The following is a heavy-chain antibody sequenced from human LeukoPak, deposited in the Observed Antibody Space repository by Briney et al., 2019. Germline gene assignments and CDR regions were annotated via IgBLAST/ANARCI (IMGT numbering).Heavy chain of an antibody. V-gene: IGHV4-34*01. Sequence: SETLSLTCAVSGGSISSGGYSWSWIRQPPGKGLEWIGEINHSGSTNYNPSLKSRVTISVDTSKNQFSLKLSSVTAADTAVYYCARRSYGDYYDYFDYWGQGTLVTVSS. CDR3: ARRSYGDYYDYFDY. D-gene: IGHD4-17*01. CDR1: GGSISSGGYS. J-gene: IGHJ4*02. CDR2: INHSGST.